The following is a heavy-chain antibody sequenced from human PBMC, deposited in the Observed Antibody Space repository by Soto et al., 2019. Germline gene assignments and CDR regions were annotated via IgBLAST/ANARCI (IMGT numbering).Heavy chain of an antibody. J-gene: IGHJ4*02. CDR3: ARGEFYCSGGSCSNFDY. CDR1: GGSFSGYY. D-gene: IGHD2-15*01. CDR2: INHSGST. V-gene: IGHV4-34*01. Sequence: ETLSLTCAVYGGSFSGYYWSWIRQPPGKGLEWIGEINHSGSTNYNPSLKSRVTISVDTSKNQFSLKLSSVTAADTAVYYCARGEFYCSGGSCSNFDYWGQGTLVTVSS.